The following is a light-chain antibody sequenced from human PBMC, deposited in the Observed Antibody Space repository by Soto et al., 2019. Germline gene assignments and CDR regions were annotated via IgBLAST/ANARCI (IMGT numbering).Light chain of an antibody. J-gene: IGKJ4*01. CDR1: QSVSSN. CDR3: QQYNNWPRV. Sequence: EIVMTQSPATLSVSPGERATLSCRASQSVSSNLAWYQQKPGQAPRLLIYGASTRATGIPARFSGSGSGTEFTLTISSLKAEDFAVYYCQQYNNWPRVFGGGTKVEIK. V-gene: IGKV3-15*01. CDR2: GAS.